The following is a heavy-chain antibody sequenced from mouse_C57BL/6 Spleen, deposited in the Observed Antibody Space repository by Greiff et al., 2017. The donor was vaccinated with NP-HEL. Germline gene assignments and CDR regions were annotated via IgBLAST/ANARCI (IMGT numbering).Heavy chain of an antibody. CDR2: IYPGDGDT. Sequence: VKLQQSGPELVKPGASVKISCKASGYAFSSSWMNWVKQRPGKGLEWIGRIYPGDGDTNYNGKFKGKATLTADKSSSTAYMQLSSLTSEDSAVYFCARALTGTSYWGQGTTLTVSS. D-gene: IGHD4-1*01. J-gene: IGHJ2*01. CDR3: ARALTGTSY. V-gene: IGHV1-82*01. CDR1: GYAFSSSW.